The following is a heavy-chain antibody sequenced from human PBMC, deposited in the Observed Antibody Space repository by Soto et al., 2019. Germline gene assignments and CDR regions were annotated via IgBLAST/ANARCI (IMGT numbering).Heavy chain of an antibody. D-gene: IGHD3-10*01. V-gene: IGHV3-23*01. Sequence: EVQLLESGGGLVQPGGSLRLSCAASGFTFSSYAMSWVRQAPGKGLEWVPGISGSGGSTYYADSVKGRFTIPRDNSKNTLYLQMNSLRAEDTAVYYCATGSAFGLGTIDYWGQGTLVTVSS. CDR2: ISGSGGST. J-gene: IGHJ4*02. CDR3: ATGSAFGLGTIDY. CDR1: GFTFSSYA.